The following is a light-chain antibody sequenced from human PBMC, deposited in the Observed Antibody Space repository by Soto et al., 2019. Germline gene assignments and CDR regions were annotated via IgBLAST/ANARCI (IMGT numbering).Light chain of an antibody. V-gene: IGKV3-20*01. Sequence: EIVLTQSPGTLSLSPGDRATLSCRASLSVGSSDLVWYQQKPGQAPRLLIYGASSRATGIPDRFSGSGSGTDFNLTIRRLEPEDFAVYYCQQHGSSPWTFGQGTKVEIK. CDR1: LSVGSSD. CDR3: QQHGSSPWT. CDR2: GAS. J-gene: IGKJ1*01.